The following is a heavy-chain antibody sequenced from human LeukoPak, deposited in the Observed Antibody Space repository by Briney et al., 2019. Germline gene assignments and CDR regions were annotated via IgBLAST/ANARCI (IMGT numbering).Heavy chain of an antibody. CDR3: AKSSAFDY. Sequence: GASVKVSCKASGYTFTGDYMHWVRQAPGQGLEWMGWINPNSGDTNIPQKFQGRVTMTRDTSISTAYMELSRLTSDDTVVYYCAKSSAFDYWGQGTLVTVSS. D-gene: IGHD2-15*01. V-gene: IGHV1-2*02. CDR1: GYTFTGDY. J-gene: IGHJ4*02. CDR2: INPNSGDT.